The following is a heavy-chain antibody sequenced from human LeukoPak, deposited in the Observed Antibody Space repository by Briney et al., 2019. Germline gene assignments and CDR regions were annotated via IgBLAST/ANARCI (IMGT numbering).Heavy chain of an antibody. V-gene: IGHV4-39*07. CDR3: ASPFGESSY. CDR1: GGSITSSSYY. CDR2: IFFSGST. Sequence: SQSLSPTWPVAGGSITSSSYYWGWIRQPPGKGLEWIGSIFFSGSTYYNPSLKRRVTISVDTSKNQFSLKLSAVTAAETALYYCASPFGESSYWGQGTLVTVSS. D-gene: IGHD3-10*01. J-gene: IGHJ4*02.